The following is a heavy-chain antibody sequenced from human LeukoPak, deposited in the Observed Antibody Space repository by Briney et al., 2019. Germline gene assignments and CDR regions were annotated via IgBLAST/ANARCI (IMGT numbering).Heavy chain of an antibody. D-gene: IGHD3-22*01. V-gene: IGHV3-23*01. CDR1: GFTFSIYA. Sequence: GGSLRLSCAVSGFTFSIYAMSWVRQAPGKGLEWGSGISGSGGSTYYADSVKGRFTISRHNSKNTLYLQMNSLRAEDTAVYYCAKALSWLPNWFDPWGQGTLVTVSS. J-gene: IGHJ5*02. CDR3: AKALSWLPNWFDP. CDR2: ISGSGGST.